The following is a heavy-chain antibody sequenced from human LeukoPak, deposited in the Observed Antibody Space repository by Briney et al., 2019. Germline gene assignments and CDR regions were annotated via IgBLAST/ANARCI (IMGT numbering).Heavy chain of an antibody. J-gene: IGHJ3*02. Sequence: ASVKVSCKASGYTVTPYGISWVRQAPGQGLEWMGWISAYNGNTKSAQKFQGRVTMTTDTSRTTAYMELRSLRSDDTAVYYCARDEGKLPTGRAFDIWGQGTMVTVSS. CDR1: GYTVTPYG. CDR3: ARDEGKLPTGRAFDI. CDR2: ISAYNGNT. V-gene: IGHV1-18*01. D-gene: IGHD1-26*01.